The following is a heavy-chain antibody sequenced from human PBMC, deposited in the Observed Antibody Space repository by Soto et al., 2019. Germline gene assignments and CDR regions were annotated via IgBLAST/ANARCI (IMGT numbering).Heavy chain of an antibody. CDR3: ATGQDGGGLKY. V-gene: IGHV3-23*05. CDR1: GLTFIHYG. J-gene: IGHJ4*02. Sequence: EVQVLESGGDLVQPGGPLRLSCAASGLTFIHYGINWVRQAPGKGLEWVSGLFNTDEGTSYAASAKGRFTIARDNSKKTLYLEMNSPIVDDTGMYFCATGQDGGGLKYWGRGTLVTVSS. CDR2: LFNTDEGT.